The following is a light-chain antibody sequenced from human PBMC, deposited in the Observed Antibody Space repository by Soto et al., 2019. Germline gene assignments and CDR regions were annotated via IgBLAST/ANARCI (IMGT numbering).Light chain of an antibody. CDR3: KQYNSYPWT. Sequence: EIVITQSPATMSVSPGARATLSCRASQSVSSNLAWYQQKPGQAPRLLIYGASTRATGIPARFSGSGSGTEFTLTISRLQTDDFATYYCKQYNSYPWTFGQGTKVDIK. J-gene: IGKJ1*01. CDR1: QSVSSN. CDR2: GAS. V-gene: IGKV3-15*01.